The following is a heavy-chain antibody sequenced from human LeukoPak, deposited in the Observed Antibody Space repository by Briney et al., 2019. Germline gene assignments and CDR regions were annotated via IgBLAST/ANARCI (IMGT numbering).Heavy chain of an antibody. CDR1: GFTFSSYS. CDR3: ARASSSTNHNQLLYYYYYTDV. V-gene: IGHV3-48*01. D-gene: IGHD2-2*01. CDR2: ISSSSSTI. Sequence: GGSLRLSCAASGFTFSSYSMNWVRQAPGKGLEWVSYISSSSSTIYYADSVKGRFTISRDNAKNSLYLQMNSLRAEDTAVYYCARASSSTNHNQLLYYYYYTDVWGKGTTVTVSS. J-gene: IGHJ6*03.